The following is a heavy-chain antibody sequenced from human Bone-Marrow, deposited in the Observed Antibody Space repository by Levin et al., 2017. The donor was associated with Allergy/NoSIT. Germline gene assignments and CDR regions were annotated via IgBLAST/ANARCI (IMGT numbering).Heavy chain of an antibody. CDR1: GFSLSTTGMY. V-gene: IGHV2-70*01. CDR2: IGWDERK. J-gene: IGHJ4*02. Sequence: QTLSLTCTFSGFSLSTTGMYVSWIRQPPGKALEWLAAIGWDERKYYNTSLKTRLNISKDTSKNQVVLTMINMDPVDTATYFCARTTALDGYKFDFWGQGTLVTVSS. D-gene: IGHD5-24*01. CDR3: ARTTALDGYKFDF.